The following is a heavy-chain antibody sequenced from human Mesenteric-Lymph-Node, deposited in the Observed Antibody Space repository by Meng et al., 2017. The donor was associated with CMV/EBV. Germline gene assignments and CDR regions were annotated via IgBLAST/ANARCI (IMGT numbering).Heavy chain of an antibody. CDR1: GYSFCSYG. CDR2: IYPGDTDT. Sequence: SGYSFCSYGVGQVSQMPGKGMEWMGIIYPGDTDTRYSPSFLGKVTISADKSTTTAYLQWRSLKASDTAIYYCARDIRPGSRGTDFDYWGQGTLVTVSS. CDR3: ARDIRPGSRGTDFDY. J-gene: IGHJ4*02. V-gene: IGHV5-51*01. D-gene: IGHD1-7*01.